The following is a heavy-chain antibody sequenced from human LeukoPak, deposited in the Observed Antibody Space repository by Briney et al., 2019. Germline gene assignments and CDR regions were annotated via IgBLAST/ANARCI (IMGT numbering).Heavy chain of an antibody. J-gene: IGHJ4*02. CDR2: IYTSGST. D-gene: IGHD3-22*01. V-gene: IGHV4-4*07. CDR1: GGSISSYY. CDR3: ARGRGNYDSSALYYFDY. Sequence: SETLSLTCTVSGGSISSYYWSWIRQPAGKGLEWIGRIYTSGSTNYNPSLKSRVTISVDTSKNQFSLKLSSVTAADTAVYYCARGRGNYDSSALYYFDYWGQGTLVTVSS.